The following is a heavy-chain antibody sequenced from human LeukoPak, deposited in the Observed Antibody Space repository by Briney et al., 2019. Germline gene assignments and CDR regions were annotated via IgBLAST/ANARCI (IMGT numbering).Heavy chain of an antibody. J-gene: IGHJ4*02. V-gene: IGHV1-2*02. Sequence: ASVKVSCKASGYTFTGYYIHWVRQAPGQGLEWMGWINPNTGDTNYAQKFQGRVTMTRDTPISTAYMELTRLRSDDTAVYYCARGYYDSSAYYSADYWGRGTLVTVSS. CDR2: INPNTGDT. CDR1: GYTFTGYY. D-gene: IGHD3-22*01. CDR3: ARGYYDSSAYYSADY.